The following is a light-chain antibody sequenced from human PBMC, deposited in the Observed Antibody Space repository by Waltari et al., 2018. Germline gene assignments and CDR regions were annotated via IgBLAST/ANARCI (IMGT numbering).Light chain of an antibody. CDR3: CSYAGRSTLV. Sequence: QSALTQPASVSGSAGQSITISCTGTSRDVGASTLISWYQQYPGKAPTLLIYEVYKRPSGVSDRFSGSKSDNTASLTISGLQAEDEADYYCCSYAGRSTLVFGGGTKLTVL. CDR1: SRDVGASTL. J-gene: IGLJ2*01. V-gene: IGLV2-23*02. CDR2: EVY.